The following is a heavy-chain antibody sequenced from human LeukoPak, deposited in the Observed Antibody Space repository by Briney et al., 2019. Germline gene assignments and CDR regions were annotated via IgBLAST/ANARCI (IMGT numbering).Heavy chain of an antibody. V-gene: IGHV4-34*01. D-gene: IGHD3-22*01. Sequence: SQTLSLTCAVYGGSFSGYYWSWIRQPPGKGLEWIGEINHSGSTNYNPSLKSRVTISVDTSKNQFSLKLSSVTAADTAVYYCARVYVKYYYDSSGYRYFDYWGQGTLVTVSS. CDR3: ARVYVKYYYDSSGYRYFDY. CDR2: INHSGST. CDR1: GGSFSGYY. J-gene: IGHJ4*02.